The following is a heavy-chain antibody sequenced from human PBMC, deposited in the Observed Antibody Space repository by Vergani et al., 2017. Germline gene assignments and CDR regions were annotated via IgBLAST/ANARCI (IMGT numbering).Heavy chain of an antibody. Sequence: LVQSGPEVKEPGASLKVSCLVSGYTFTDFFLAWVRQIPGERPEWMCWIKPTGSRRYAEQFEGRVTMTTDTSIKTVFLEMTGLRSDDTAVYYCVRSRSFYFDNWGQGTLITVSS. CDR3: VRSRSFYFDN. V-gene: IGHV1-2*02. CDR1: GYTFTDFF. CDR2: IKPTGSR. J-gene: IGHJ4*02.